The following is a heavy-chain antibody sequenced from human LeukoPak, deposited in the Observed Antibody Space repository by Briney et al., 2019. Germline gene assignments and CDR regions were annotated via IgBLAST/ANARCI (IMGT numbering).Heavy chain of an antibody. Sequence: PGGSLRLSCAASGFTFSSYAMSWVRQAPGKGLEWVSAISGSGGSTYYADSVKGRFTISRDNSKNTLYLQMSSLRAEDTAVYYCAKAMFRGYSYGSFDYWGQGTLVTVSS. CDR2: ISGSGGST. D-gene: IGHD5-18*01. J-gene: IGHJ4*02. V-gene: IGHV3-23*01. CDR3: AKAMFRGYSYGSFDY. CDR1: GFTFSSYA.